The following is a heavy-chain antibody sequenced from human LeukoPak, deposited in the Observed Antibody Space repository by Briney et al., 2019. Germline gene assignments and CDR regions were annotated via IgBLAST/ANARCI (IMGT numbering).Heavy chain of an antibody. Sequence: PGGSLRLSCAASEFTFSSYAMSWVRQAPGRGLEWVASISGSRSDTYYADSVKGRFTISRDNSKNTLYLQMNSLRAEDTAVYYCAKTDGGTPDYWGQGTLVTVSS. CDR2: ISGSRSDT. CDR3: AKTDGGTPDY. V-gene: IGHV3-23*01. J-gene: IGHJ4*02. D-gene: IGHD3-16*01. CDR1: EFTFSSYA.